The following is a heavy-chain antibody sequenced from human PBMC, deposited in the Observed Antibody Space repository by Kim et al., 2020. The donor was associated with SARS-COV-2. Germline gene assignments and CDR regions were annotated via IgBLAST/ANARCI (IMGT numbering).Heavy chain of an antibody. D-gene: IGHD3-10*01. CDR2: IYAGGNT. J-gene: IGHJ1*01. CDR1: GFTVSNSY. Sequence: GGSLRLSCAASGFTVSNSYMSWVRQAPGKGLEWVSLIYAGGNTYYADSVKGRFTISRDNSKNTLFLQMNSLRAEDTAVYFCARDYYASGNFYSYFDSWGQGTLVTVSS. CDR3: ARDYYASGNFYSYFDS. V-gene: IGHV3-53*01.